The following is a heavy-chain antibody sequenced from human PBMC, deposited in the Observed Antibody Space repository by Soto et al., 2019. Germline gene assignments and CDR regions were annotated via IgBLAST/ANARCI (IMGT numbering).Heavy chain of an antibody. CDR2: ISYDGSNK. CDR1: GFTFSSYA. Sequence: ESGGGVVQPGRSLRLSCAASGFTFSSYAMHWVRQAPGKGLEWVAVISYDGSNKYYADSVKGRFTISRDNSKNTLYLQMNSLRAEDTAVYYCAIDRTLAAAAATYFDYWGQGTLVTVSS. J-gene: IGHJ4*02. V-gene: IGHV3-30-3*01. D-gene: IGHD6-13*01. CDR3: AIDRTLAAAAATYFDY.